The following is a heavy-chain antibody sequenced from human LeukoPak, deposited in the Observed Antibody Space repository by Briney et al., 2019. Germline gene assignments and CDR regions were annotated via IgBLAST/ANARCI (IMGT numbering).Heavy chain of an antibody. D-gene: IGHD3-22*01. CDR1: GYTFTSYD. J-gene: IGHJ4*02. Sequence: ASVKVSCESSGYTFTSYDINWVRQATGQGLAWMGWMNPNSGNTGYAQKFQGRVTMTRNTSISTAYMELSSLRSEDTAVYYCARFRRGYYPALDYWGQGTLVTVSS. CDR2: MNPNSGNT. CDR3: ARFRRGYYPALDY. V-gene: IGHV1-8*01.